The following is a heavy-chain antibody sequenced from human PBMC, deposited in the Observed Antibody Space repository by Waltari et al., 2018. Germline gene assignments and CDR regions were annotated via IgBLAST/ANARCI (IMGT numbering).Heavy chain of an antibody. CDR1: GYTFTKYW. V-gene: IGHV5-51*01. CDR3: ARLHEGYSYGYQDY. J-gene: IGHJ4*02. Sequence: EVQLVPSGAEVKQPGEFLQISCMGSGYTFTKYWIGWLRQMPGKGLDGMGINYPVDSDTRYNPSFQGQVTISADKSISTAYLQWSSLKASDTAMYYCARLHEGYSYGYQDYWGQGTLVTVSS. D-gene: IGHD5-18*01. CDR2: NYPVDSDT.